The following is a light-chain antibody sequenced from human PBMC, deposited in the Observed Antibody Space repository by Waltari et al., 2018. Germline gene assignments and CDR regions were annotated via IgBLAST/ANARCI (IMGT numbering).Light chain of an antibody. CDR2: GAS. J-gene: IGKJ1*01. CDR3: QQYTTSAWT. CDR1: QTVTSNY. V-gene: IGKV3-20*01. Sequence: EVVLTQSPGTLSLSPGETATLSCRASQTVTSNYLAWYQHNFGQAPRLLMSGASTRATGIPDRFSGSGSGTDFTLTISGLEPEDSAVYYCQQYTTSAWTFGQGTKVEIK.